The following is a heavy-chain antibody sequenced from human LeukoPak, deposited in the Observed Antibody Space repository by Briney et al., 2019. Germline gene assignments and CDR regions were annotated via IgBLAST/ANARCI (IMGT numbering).Heavy chain of an antibody. D-gene: IGHD2-15*01. Sequence: PSETLSLTCAVYGGSFSGYYWSWIRQPPVKGLEWIGEINHSGSTNYNPSLKSRVTISVDTSKNQFSLKLSSVTAADTAVYYCARVMVGYCSGGSCYSFPYYYYYGMDVWGQGTTVTVSS. CDR1: GGSFSGYY. J-gene: IGHJ6*02. CDR2: INHSGST. CDR3: ARVMVGYCSGGSCYSFPYYYYYGMDV. V-gene: IGHV4-34*01.